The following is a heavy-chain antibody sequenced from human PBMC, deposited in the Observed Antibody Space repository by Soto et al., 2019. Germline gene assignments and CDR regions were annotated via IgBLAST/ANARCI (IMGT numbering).Heavy chain of an antibody. CDR1: GFTFSSYA. J-gene: IGHJ4*02. Sequence: QVQLVESGGGVVQPGRSLRLSCAASGFTFSSYAMHWVRQAPGKGLEWVAVISYDGSNKYYADSVKGRFTISRDNSKNTLYLQMNSLRAEDTAVYYRARAESVVVVAAHLDYWGQGTLVTVSS. CDR2: ISYDGSNK. CDR3: ARAESVVVVAAHLDY. V-gene: IGHV3-30-3*01. D-gene: IGHD2-15*01.